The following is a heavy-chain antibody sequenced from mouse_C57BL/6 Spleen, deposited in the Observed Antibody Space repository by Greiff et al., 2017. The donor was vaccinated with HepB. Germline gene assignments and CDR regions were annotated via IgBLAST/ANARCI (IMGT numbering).Heavy chain of an antibody. Sequence: EVQLQQSGPELVKPGASVKIPCKASGYTFTDYNMDWVKQSHGKSLEWIGDINHNNGGTIYNQKFKGKATLTVDKSSSTAYMELRSLTSEDTAVYYCARWSNYLYYAMDYWGQGTSVTVSS. J-gene: IGHJ4*01. V-gene: IGHV1-18*01. CDR1: GYTFTDYN. CDR2: INHNNGGT. CDR3: ARWSNYLYYAMDY. D-gene: IGHD2-5*01.